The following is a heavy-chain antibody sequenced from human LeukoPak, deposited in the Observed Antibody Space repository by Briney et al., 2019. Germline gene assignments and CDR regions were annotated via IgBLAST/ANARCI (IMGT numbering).Heavy chain of an antibody. CDR1: GFTFSSYS. D-gene: IGHD6-19*01. CDR2: ISSTSSTI. J-gene: IGHJ4*02. CDR3: ARAEWLVDY. Sequence: GGSLRLSCEASGFTFSSYSLNWVRQAPGKGLEWVSYISSTSSTIYYADSVKGRFTISRDNAKNSLYLQMNSLRAEDTAVYYCARAEWLVDYWGQGTLVTVSS. V-gene: IGHV3-48*04.